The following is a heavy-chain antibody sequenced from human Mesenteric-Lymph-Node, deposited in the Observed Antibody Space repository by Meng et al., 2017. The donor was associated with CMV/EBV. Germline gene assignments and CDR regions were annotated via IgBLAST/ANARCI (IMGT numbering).Heavy chain of an antibody. CDR2: INSVGSRT. D-gene: IGHD3-16*01. V-gene: IGHV3-74*03. CDR3: ARDNGGGFDY. J-gene: IGHJ4*02. Sequence: GGSLRLSCAASGFTFSSYWMYWVRQAPGKGLVWVSRINSVGSRTTYADSVKGRLTISRDNAKNTLYLQMNSLRGEDTAVYYCARDNGGGFDYWGQETLVTVSS. CDR1: GFTFSSYW.